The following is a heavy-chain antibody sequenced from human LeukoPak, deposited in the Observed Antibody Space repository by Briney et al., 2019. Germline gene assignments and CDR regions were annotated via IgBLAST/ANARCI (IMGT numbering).Heavy chain of an antibody. CDR1: GGSISSSSYS. D-gene: IGHD6-13*01. CDR3: ARHVVRSSWYDY. V-gene: IGHV4-39*01. J-gene: IGHJ4*02. Sequence: SETLSLTCSVSGGSISSSSYSWGWIRQPPGKGLEWIGSIYYSGTTYYNPSLKSRVTISADTSKNQFSLKLSSVTAADTAVYYCARHVVRSSWYDYWGQGTLVTVSS. CDR2: IYYSGTT.